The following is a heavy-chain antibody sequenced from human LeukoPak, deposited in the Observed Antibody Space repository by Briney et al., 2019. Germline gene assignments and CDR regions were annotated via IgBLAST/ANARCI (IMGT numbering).Heavy chain of an antibody. CDR2: INPNSGGT. D-gene: IGHD6-13*01. Sequence: GASVKVSCKASGHTFTGYYMHWVRQAPGQGLEWMGWINPNSGGTNYAQKFQGRVTMTRDTSISTAYMELSRLRSDDTAVYYCARGANWQQLVMYYWGQGTLVTVSS. CDR3: ARGANWQQLVMYY. J-gene: IGHJ4*02. V-gene: IGHV1-2*02. CDR1: GHTFTGYY.